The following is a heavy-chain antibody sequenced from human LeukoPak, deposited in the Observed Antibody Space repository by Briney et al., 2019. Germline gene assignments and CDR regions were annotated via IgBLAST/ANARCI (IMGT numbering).Heavy chain of an antibody. V-gene: IGHV1-8*03. J-gene: IGHJ4*02. D-gene: IGHD3-22*01. CDR3: ARGGSYYDSSGLYYFDY. CDR1: GYTFTSYD. CDR2: MNPNSGNT. Sequence: ASVKVSCKASGYTFTSYDINWVRQATGQGLEWMGWMNPNSGNTGYAQKFQGRVTITRNTSISTAYMELSSLRSEDTAVYYCARGGSYYDSSGLYYFDYWGQGTLVTVFS.